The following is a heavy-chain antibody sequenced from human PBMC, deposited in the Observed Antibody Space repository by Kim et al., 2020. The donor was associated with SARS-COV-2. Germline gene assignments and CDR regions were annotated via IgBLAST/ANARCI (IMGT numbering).Heavy chain of an antibody. CDR3: ARDWGPLGSGYTYYYYYYYGMDV. Sequence: ASVKVSCKASGYTFTSYAMNWVRQAPGQGLEWMGWINTNTGNPTYAQGFTGRFVFSLDTSVSTAYLQISSLKAEDTAVYYCARDWGPLGSGYTYYYYYYYGMDVWGQGTTVTVSS. D-gene: IGHD3-3*01. CDR1: GYTFTSYA. J-gene: IGHJ6*02. V-gene: IGHV7-4-1*02. CDR2: INTNTGNP.